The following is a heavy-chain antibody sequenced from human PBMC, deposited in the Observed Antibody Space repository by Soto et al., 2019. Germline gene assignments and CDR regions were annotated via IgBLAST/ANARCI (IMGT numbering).Heavy chain of an antibody. CDR2: IKQDGSEK. CDR1: GFTFSSYW. V-gene: IGHV3-7*03. CDR3: ARDVVGATPYYFDY. D-gene: IGHD1-26*01. J-gene: IGHJ4*02. Sequence: SLRLSCAASGFTFSSYWMSWVRQAPGKGLEWVANIKQDGSEKYYVDSVKGRFTISRDNAKNSLYLQMNSLRAEDTAVYYCARDVVGATPYYFDYWGQGTLVTV.